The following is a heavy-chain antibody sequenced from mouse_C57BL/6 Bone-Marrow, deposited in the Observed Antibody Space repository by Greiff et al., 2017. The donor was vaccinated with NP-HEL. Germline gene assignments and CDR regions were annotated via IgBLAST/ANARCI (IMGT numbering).Heavy chain of an antibody. V-gene: IGHV14-4*01. J-gene: IGHJ3*01. CDR2: IDPENGDT. Sequence: VQLKQSGAELVRPGASVKLSCTASGFNIKDDYMHWVKQRPEQGLEWIGWIDPENGDTEYASKFQGKATITADTSSNTAYLQLSSLTSEDTAVYYCTTLLRQFPWFAYWGQGTLVTVSA. D-gene: IGHD1-1*01. CDR1: GFNIKDDY. CDR3: TTLLRQFPWFAY.